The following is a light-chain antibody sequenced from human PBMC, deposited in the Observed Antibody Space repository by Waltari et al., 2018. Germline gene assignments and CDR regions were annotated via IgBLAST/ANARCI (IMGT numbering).Light chain of an antibody. CDR2: AAS. Sequence: EIVLTQSPGTLSLSPGERATLSCRASQSVSSSYLAWYQQKPGQAPRLLIYAASSRATGIPDRFSGSGSGTDFTLTISRLEPEDFAVYYCQQYGSSPPRYTFGKGTKLEIK. CDR1: QSVSSSY. V-gene: IGKV3-20*01. CDR3: QQYGSSPPRYT. J-gene: IGKJ2*01.